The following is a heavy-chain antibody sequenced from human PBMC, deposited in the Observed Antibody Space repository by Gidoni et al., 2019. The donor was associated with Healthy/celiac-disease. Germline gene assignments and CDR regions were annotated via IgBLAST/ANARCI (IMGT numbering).Heavy chain of an antibody. CDR1: GFTVSSYA. CDR2: ISGSGGST. CDR3: AKFGYSGYDEGWDFDY. Sequence: EVQLLESGGGLVQPGGSLRLSCAASGFTVSSYAMSWVRQAPGKGLEWVSAISGSGGSTYYADSVKGRFTISRDNSKNTLYLQMNSLRAEDTAVYYCAKFGYSGYDEGWDFDYWGQGTLVTVSS. V-gene: IGHV3-23*01. D-gene: IGHD5-12*01. J-gene: IGHJ4*02.